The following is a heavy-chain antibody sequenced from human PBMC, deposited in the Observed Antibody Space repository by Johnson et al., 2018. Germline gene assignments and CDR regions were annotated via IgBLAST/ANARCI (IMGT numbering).Heavy chain of an antibody. CDR3: ASGYAIPSPHYYYYYYMDV. CDR2: IIPILGIA. V-gene: IGHV1-69*09. D-gene: IGHD2-21*01. CDR1: GGTFSSYT. J-gene: IGHJ6*03. Sequence: QVQLVESGAEVKKPGSSVKVSCKASGGTFSSYTISWVRQAPGQGLEWMGRIIPILGIANYAQKFQGRVTITADKSTSTAYMELSSLRSEDTAVYYCASGYAIPSPHYYYYYYMDVWGKGTTVTVSS.